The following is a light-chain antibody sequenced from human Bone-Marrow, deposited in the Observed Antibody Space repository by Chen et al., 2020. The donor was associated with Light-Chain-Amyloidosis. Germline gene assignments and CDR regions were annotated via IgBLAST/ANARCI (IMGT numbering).Light chain of an antibody. V-gene: IGLV3-25*03. CDR3: QSADSSGTYEVI. CDR1: DLPTKY. Sequence: SYELTQPPSVSVSPGQTARITCSGDDLPTKYAYWYQQQPGQAPVLVIHRDTERPSGISERFSGSSSGTTDTLTISGVQADDEADYHCQSADSSGTYEVIFGGGTKLTVL. CDR2: RDT. J-gene: IGLJ2*01.